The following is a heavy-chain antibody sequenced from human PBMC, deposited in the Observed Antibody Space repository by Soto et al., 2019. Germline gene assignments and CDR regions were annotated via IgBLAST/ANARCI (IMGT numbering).Heavy chain of an antibody. CDR1: GFTFSSYA. CDR2: ISYDGSNK. CDR3: ARGLAAAGTGMDV. V-gene: IGHV3-30-3*01. D-gene: IGHD6-13*01. J-gene: IGHJ6*02. Sequence: SLRLSCAASGFTFSSYAMHCVLQAPGKGLEWVAVISYDGSNKYYADSVKGRFTISRDNSKNTLYLQMNSLRAEDTAVYYCARGLAAAGTGMDVCGQGTTISVSS.